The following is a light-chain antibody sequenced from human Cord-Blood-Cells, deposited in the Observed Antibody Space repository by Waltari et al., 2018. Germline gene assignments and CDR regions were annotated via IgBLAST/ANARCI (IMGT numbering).Light chain of an antibody. Sequence: QSALTQPASVSGSPGQSIPISCTGTSSDVGGYNYVAWDQQHPGKAPKLLIYDVSNRPSGVSNRFSGSKSGNTASLTISGLQAEDEADYYCSSYTRSSTYVLGTGTKVTVL. CDR1: SSDVGGYNY. V-gene: IGLV2-14*01. J-gene: IGLJ1*01. CDR2: DVS. CDR3: SSYTRSSTYV.